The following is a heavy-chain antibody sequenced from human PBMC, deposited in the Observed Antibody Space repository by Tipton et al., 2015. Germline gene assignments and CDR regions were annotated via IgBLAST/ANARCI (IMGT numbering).Heavy chain of an antibody. J-gene: IGHJ3*02. V-gene: IGHV4-30-4*01. CDR2: ISYNGST. Sequence: TLSLTCTVSVVSITTGDYYWSWIRQPPGKGLEWIGHISYNGSTCCNPSLKSRVTMSVDTSKNQFSLKLSSVTAADTAVYYCARIVVDAFDIWGQGTMVTVSS. CDR1: VVSITTGDYY. D-gene: IGHD3-22*01. CDR3: ARIVVDAFDI.